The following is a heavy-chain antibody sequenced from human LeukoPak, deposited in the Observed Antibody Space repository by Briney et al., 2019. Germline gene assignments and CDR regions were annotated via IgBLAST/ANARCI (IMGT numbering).Heavy chain of an antibody. CDR2: ISDSGGRT. CDR1: GFTFSSYG. Sequence: GRSLRLSCAASGFTFSSYGMHWVRQAPGKGLEWVAGISDSGGRTNYADSVKGRFTISRDNPKNTLYLQMNSLRAEDTAVYFCAKRGVVIRVILVGFHKEANYFDSWGQGALVTVSS. V-gene: IGHV3-23*01. CDR3: AKRGVVIRVILVGFHKEANYFDS. D-gene: IGHD3-22*01. J-gene: IGHJ4*02.